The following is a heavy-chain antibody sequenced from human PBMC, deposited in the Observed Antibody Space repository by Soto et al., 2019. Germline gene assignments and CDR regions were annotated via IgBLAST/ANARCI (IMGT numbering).Heavy chain of an antibody. D-gene: IGHD6-6*01. CDR2: IWYDGSYK. CDR3: VRVSLWASSSSGRFPYYYALDV. Sequence: QVQLVESGGGVVQPGRSLRLSCSASGFTLSTYGIHWVRQSPGKGLEWVAVIWYDGSYKYYADSVKGRFTTSRDNSKNTVYLEMDSPRDADTAVYFCVRVSLWASSSSGRFPYYYALDVWGQGTTVTVS. V-gene: IGHV3-33*01. CDR1: GFTLSTYG. J-gene: IGHJ6*02.